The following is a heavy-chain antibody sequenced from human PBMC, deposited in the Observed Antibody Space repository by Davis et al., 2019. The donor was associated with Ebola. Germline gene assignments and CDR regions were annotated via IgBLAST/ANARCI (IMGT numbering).Heavy chain of an antibody. CDR2: ISSSGSTI. J-gene: IGHJ4*02. Sequence: GSLKISCAASGFTFSDYYMSWIRQAPGKGLEWVSYISSSGSTIYYADSVKGRFTISRDNAKNSLYLQMNSLRDEDTAVYYCARDSRYYDFWSGSTFDYWGQGTLVTVSS. CDR3: ARDSRYYDFWSGSTFDY. CDR1: GFTFSDYY. D-gene: IGHD3-3*01. V-gene: IGHV3-11*04.